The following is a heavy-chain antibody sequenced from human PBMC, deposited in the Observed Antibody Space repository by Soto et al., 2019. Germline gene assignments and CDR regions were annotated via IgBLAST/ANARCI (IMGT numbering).Heavy chain of an antibody. CDR2: SHSDGSST. CDR1: GFTFSYYW. D-gene: IGHD2-21*02. CDR3: ARGDRGAFDL. Sequence: EVQLVESEGGLVQPGGSLRLSCAASGFTFSYYWMHWVRQAPGQGLVWVSRSHSDGSSTTYADSVKGRFTISRDNAKNTLSLQMISLRVEDTAVYYCARGDRGAFDLWGQGTMVTVSS. V-gene: IGHV3-74*01. J-gene: IGHJ3*01.